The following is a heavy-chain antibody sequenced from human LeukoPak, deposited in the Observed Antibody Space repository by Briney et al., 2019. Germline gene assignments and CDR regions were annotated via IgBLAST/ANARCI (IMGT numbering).Heavy chain of an antibody. Sequence: TSETLSLTCAVYGGSFSGYYWSWIRQPPGKTLEWIGSIYSSGSTYYNSSLKSRVIILIDTSKSHFSLTLSSVTAADTAVYYCTRSDGYGLVGIWGQGTMVTVSS. V-gene: IGHV4-34*01. D-gene: IGHD3-10*01. CDR2: IYSSGST. CDR3: TRSDGYGLVGI. CDR1: GGSFSGYY. J-gene: IGHJ3*01.